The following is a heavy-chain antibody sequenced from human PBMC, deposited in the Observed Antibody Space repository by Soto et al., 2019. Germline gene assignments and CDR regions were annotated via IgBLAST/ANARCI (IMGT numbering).Heavy chain of an antibody. CDR2: VYFRGHM. CDR3: AMQAVQERRLREFDQ. V-gene: IGHV4-39*01. Sequence: QPLLHESGPGLVKPSETLSLTCTVSGDQITSRYHYWGWIRQSPGKGLEWIGSVYFRGHMDSNQSLQSRVNLSVDTSKSHFFLTLTFLTATDTATYFCAMQAVQERRLREFDQWGPGRQVIVSS. CDR1: GDQITSRYHY. J-gene: IGHJ4*02. D-gene: IGHD2-21*02.